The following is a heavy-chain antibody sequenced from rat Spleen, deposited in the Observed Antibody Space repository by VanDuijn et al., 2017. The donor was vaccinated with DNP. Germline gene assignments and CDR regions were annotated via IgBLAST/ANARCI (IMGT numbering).Heavy chain of an antibody. V-gene: IGHV5-31*01. D-gene: IGHD1-11*01. CDR2: ITTSGDST. CDR3: ARGGRSYFDY. J-gene: IGHJ2*01. CDR1: GFTFNNYW. Sequence: EVRLVESGGGLVQPGRSLKVSCVVSGFTFNNYWMTWIRQVPGKGLEWVASITTSGDSTSSPDSVKGRFTISRDNAKNTLYLQMNSLRSEDTATYYCARGGRSYFDYWGQGVMVTVSS.